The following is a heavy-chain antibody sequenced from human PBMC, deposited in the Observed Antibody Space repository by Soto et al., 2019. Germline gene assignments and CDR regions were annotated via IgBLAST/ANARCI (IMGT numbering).Heavy chain of an antibody. CDR3: ARVAYYYDSSGYFY. V-gene: IGHV3-48*01. CDR1: GFTFSSYN. Sequence: PGGSLRLSCAASGFTFSSYNMNWVRQAPGKGLEWVSYISSSGSTIYYADSVKGRFTISRDNAKNSLYLQMNSLRAEDTAVYYCARVAYYYDSSGYFYGGQGTLVTVSS. J-gene: IGHJ4*02. CDR2: ISSSGSTI. D-gene: IGHD3-22*01.